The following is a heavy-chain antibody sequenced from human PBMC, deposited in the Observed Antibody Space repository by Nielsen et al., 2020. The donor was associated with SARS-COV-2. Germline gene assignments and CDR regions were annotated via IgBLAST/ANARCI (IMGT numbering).Heavy chain of an antibody. V-gene: IGHV3-73*01. D-gene: IGHD2-8*02. CDR3: SSPTVAY. J-gene: IGHJ4*02. CDR2: IRSYANDYAT. CDR1: GFTFSGSA. Sequence: GESLKISCVASGFTFSGSAMHWVRQASGKGLEWIGRIRSYANDYATAYAASVIGRFTISRDDSKNTAYLQMNSLKTEHTAVYYCSSPTVAYWGQGTLVTVSS.